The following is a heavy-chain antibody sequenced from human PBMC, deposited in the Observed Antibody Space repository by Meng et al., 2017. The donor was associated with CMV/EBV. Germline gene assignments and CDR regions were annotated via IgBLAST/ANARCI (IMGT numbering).Heavy chain of an antibody. D-gene: IGHD6-13*01. J-gene: IGHJ4*02. V-gene: IGHV2-5*02. CDR3: ARIAAAGRFDY. CDR2: IYWDDDK. Sequence: ITLKESGPTLVKPKQLLTLTCNFSRFSLGPSGVGVGWIGQPPGKEPAWLALIYWDDDKRYRPSMKSRITITTDNTNKQVVLTMTNMDPVDTANYYCARIAAAGRFDYWGQGTLVTVSS. CDR1: RFSLGPSGVG.